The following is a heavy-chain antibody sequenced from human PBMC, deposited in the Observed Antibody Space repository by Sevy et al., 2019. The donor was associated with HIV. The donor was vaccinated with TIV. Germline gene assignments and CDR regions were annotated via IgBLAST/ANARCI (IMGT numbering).Heavy chain of an antibody. CDR2: IYYSGST. J-gene: IGHJ4*02. V-gene: IGHV4-59*01. CDR3: VSADYGDYFYFDY. CDR1: GGSISSYY. Sequence: SETLSLTCTVSGGSISSYYWSWIRQPPGKGLEWIGYIYYSGSTNYNPSLKSRVTISVDTSKNQFSLKLSSVTAADTAVYYCVSADYGDYFYFDYWGQGTLVTVSS. D-gene: IGHD4-17*01.